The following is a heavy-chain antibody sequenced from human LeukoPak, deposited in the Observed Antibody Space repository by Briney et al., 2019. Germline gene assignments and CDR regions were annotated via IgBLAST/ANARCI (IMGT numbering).Heavy chain of an antibody. CDR1: GVSISSYY. CDR3: ARQGPLTTAVTTRTNPFDY. CDR2: IYYSGSS. Sequence: SETLSLTCTVSGVSISSYYWSWIRQPPGKGLEWIGYIYYSGSSNYNPSLKSRVTISVNTYNNQFSLKRNSVTAADTAVYYCARQGPLTTAVTTRTNPFDYWGQGTLVTVSS. D-gene: IGHD4-11*01. V-gene: IGHV4-59*08. J-gene: IGHJ4*02.